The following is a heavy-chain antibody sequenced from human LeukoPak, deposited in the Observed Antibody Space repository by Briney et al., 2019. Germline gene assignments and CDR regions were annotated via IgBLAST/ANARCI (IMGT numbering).Heavy chain of an antibody. CDR2: ISYDGSNK. CDR3: TTPASRPGDYVG. CDR1: GFTFSSYA. V-gene: IGHV3-30*04. J-gene: IGHJ4*02. D-gene: IGHD4-17*01. Sequence: PGRSLRLSCAASGFTFSSYAMHWVRQAPGKGLEWVAIISYDGSNKYYSDSVKGRFTISRDDSKNTLYLQMNSLRAEDTAVYYCTTPASRPGDYVGWGQGTLVTVSS.